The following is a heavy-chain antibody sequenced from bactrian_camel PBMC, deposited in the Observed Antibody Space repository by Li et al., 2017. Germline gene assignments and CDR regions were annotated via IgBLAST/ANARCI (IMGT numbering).Heavy chain of an antibody. CDR1: GHSRGSNC. CDR3: AHGRPICPQYCNAGLCGSD. Sequence: VQLVESGGVSVEAGGSLRLSCKVSGHSRGSNCVGWYRLPPGRAPAEREVVAIMDKDGQKRYADSVKGRFTISKDIPSNTLYLQMDGLKPEDSALYTCAHGRPICPQYCNAGLCGSDWGQGTQVTVS. CDR2: MDKDGQK. V-gene: IGHV3S55*01. D-gene: IGHD1*01. J-gene: IGHJ4*01.